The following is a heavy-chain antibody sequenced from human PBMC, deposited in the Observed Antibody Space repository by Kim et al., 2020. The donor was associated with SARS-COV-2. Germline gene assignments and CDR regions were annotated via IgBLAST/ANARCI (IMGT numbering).Heavy chain of an antibody. CDR1: GFTFSTFS. D-gene: IGHD3-22*01. J-gene: IGHJ4*02. Sequence: GGSLRLSCAASGFTFSTFSMSWVRQAPGKGLEWVSGISGSAVKTFYADSVKGRFSISRDKSTNTVYLQMNSLRGEDTAVYYCAKGLLGLQDNRDYYGPAYFDYWGQGTLDTVSS. CDR3: AKGLLGLQDNRDYYGPAYFDY. V-gene: IGHV3-23*01. CDR2: ISGSAVKT.